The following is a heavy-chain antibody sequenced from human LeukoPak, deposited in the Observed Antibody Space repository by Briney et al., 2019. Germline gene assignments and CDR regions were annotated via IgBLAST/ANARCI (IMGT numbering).Heavy chain of an antibody. CDR1: GLNFNSYS. D-gene: IGHD6-25*01. Sequence: GGSLRLSCAASGLNFNSYSMNWVRQAPGKGLEWVSSISSSSSFIYYADSLKGRFTISRDNAKNSLYLQMNSLRAEDTAVYYCARQSAADYWGQGTLVTVSS. CDR2: ISSSSSFI. CDR3: ARQSAADY. V-gene: IGHV3-21*01. J-gene: IGHJ4*02.